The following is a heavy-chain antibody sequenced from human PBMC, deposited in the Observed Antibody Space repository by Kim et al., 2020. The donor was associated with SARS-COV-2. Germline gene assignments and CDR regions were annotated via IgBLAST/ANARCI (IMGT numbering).Heavy chain of an antibody. J-gene: IGHJ4*01. CDR1: GFTFSSYA. D-gene: IGHD3-22*01. CDR3: ARGGYYYDSSGYFVDY. V-gene: IGHV3-30*04. CDR2: ISYDGSNK. Sequence: GGSLRLSCAASGFTFSSYAMHWVRQAPGKGLEWVAVISYDGSNKYYADSVKGRFTISRDNSKNTLYLQMNSLRAEDTAVYYCARGGYYYDSSGYFVDYWG.